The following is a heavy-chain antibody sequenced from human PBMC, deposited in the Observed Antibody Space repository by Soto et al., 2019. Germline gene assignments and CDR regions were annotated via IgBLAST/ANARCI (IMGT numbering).Heavy chain of an antibody. D-gene: IGHD3-9*01. CDR2: INHSGST. V-gene: IGHV4-34*01. CDR3: AREEVSYDILTGYYYYGMDV. CDR1: GGSFSGYY. J-gene: IGHJ6*02. Sequence: SETLSLTCAVYGGSFSGYYWSWIRQPPGKGLEWIGEINHSGSTNYNPSLKSRVTISVDTSKNQFSLKLSSVTAADTAVYYCAREEVSYDILTGYYYYGMDVWGQGTTVT.